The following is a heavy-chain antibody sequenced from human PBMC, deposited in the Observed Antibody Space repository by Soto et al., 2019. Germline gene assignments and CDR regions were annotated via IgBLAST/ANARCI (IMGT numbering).Heavy chain of an antibody. Sequence: GGSLRLSCAASGFAFNNYVMSWVRQAPGKGLEWVSTIAGSFGTTAYADSVKGRFTISRDDSKNTLYLQMNSLRAEDTAVYYCAKEPDPYYCGMDVWGQGTTVTVSS. CDR1: GFAFNNYV. V-gene: IGHV3-23*01. CDR3: AKEPDPYYCGMDV. J-gene: IGHJ6*02. CDR2: IAGSFGTT.